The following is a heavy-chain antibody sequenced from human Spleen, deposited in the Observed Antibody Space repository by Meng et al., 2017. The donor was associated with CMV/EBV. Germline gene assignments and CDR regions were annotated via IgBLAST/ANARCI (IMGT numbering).Heavy chain of an antibody. Sequence: GESLKISCAASGFSFSDYYMTWIRQAPGKGLEWVSYISGIGTTIYYADSVKGRFTISRDNVMNSLYLQMHSLRAEDTAVYYCARDSDSSGYYYSFDYWGQGTLVTISS. CDR1: GFSFSDYY. D-gene: IGHD3-22*01. V-gene: IGHV3-11*01. J-gene: IGHJ4*02. CDR2: ISGIGTTI. CDR3: ARDSDSSGYYYSFDY.